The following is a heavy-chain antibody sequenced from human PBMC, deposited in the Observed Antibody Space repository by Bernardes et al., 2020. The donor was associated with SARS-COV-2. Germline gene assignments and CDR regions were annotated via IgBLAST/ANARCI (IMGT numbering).Heavy chain of an antibody. V-gene: IGHV3-11*01. J-gene: IGHJ6*02. CDR3: ARDSIVVVAATFFYGMDV. CDR1: GFTFSDYY. D-gene: IGHD2-15*01. Sequence: GGSLRLSCAASGFTFSDYYMSWIRQAPGKGLEWVSYISSSGSTIYYADSVKGRFTISRDNAKNSLYLQMNSLRAEDTAVYYCARDSIVVVAATFFYGMDVWGQGTTVTVSS. CDR2: ISSSGSTI.